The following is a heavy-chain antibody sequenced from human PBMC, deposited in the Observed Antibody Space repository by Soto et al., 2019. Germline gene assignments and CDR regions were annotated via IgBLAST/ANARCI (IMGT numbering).Heavy chain of an antibody. Sequence: GESLKISCKGSGYTFTNYWIGWVRQMPGKGLEWMGIIYPGDSDTKYNPSFQGQATISADKSITTTYLQRSSLKASDTAIYYCAASIFYYGMDVWGQGTTVTVSS. CDR1: GYTFTNYW. V-gene: IGHV5-51*01. CDR2: IYPGDSDT. J-gene: IGHJ6*02. CDR3: AASIFYYGMDV.